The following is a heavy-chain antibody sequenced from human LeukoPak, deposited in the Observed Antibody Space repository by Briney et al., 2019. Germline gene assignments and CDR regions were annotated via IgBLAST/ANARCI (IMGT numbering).Heavy chain of an antibody. Sequence: NPSETLSLTCTVPGGSISSYYWSWIRQPPGKGLEWIGFIYYSGSTNYNPSLKSRVTISVDTSKNHFSLNLSSVTAADTAIYYCARLKDGVFGPWGQGTLVTVSS. CDR1: GGSISSYY. V-gene: IGHV4-59*08. D-gene: IGHD2-8*01. J-gene: IGHJ5*02. CDR3: ARLKDGVFGP. CDR2: IYYSGST.